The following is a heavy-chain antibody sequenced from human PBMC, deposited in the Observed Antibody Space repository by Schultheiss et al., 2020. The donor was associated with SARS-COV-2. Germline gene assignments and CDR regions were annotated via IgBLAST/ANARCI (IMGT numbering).Heavy chain of an antibody. Sequence: GESLKISCAASGFTFSNAWMSWVRQAPGKGLEWVGRIKSKTDGGTTDYAAPVKGRFTISRDDSKNTLYLQMNSLKTEDTAVYYCTTGSNGSPMTTVTDYWGQGTLVTVSS. V-gene: IGHV3-15*01. CDR2: IKSKTDGGTT. CDR1: GFTFSNAW. J-gene: IGHJ4*02. D-gene: IGHD4-11*01. CDR3: TTGSNGSPMTTVTDY.